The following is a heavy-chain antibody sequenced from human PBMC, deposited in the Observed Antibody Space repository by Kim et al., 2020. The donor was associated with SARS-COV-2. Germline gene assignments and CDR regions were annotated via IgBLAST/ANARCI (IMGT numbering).Heavy chain of an antibody. CDR1: GGSFSGYY. J-gene: IGHJ4*02. CDR2: INHSGST. CDR3: ARSRVKYCSSTSCSLAY. V-gene: IGHV4-34*01. D-gene: IGHD2-2*01. Sequence: SETLSLTCAVYGGSFSGYYWSWIRQSPGKGLEWIGEINHSGSTNYNPSLKSRVTISVDTSKNQFSLKLSSVTAADTAVYYCARSRVKYCSSTSCSLAYWGQGTLVTVSS.